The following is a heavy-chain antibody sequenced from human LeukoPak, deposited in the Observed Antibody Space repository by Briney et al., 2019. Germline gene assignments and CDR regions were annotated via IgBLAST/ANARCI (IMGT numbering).Heavy chain of an antibody. CDR2: IYYSGST. CDR1: GGSISSYY. CDR3: ARTPIYYFDNSGYYN. J-gene: IGHJ4*02. D-gene: IGHD3-22*01. V-gene: IGHV4-59*12. Sequence: SETLSLTCTVSGGSISSYYWSWIRQPPGKGLEWIGYIYYSGSTNYNPSLKSRVTMSIDTSKNQFSLKLTSVTAADTAVYYCARTPIYYFDNSGYYNWGQGTLVTVSS.